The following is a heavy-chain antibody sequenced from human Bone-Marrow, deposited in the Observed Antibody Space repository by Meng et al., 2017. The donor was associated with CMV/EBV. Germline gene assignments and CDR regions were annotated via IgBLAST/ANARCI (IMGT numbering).Heavy chain of an antibody. CDR2: IYHSGST. V-gene: IGHV4-38-2*02. J-gene: IGHJ3*02. Sequence: GSLRLSCTVSGYSISSGYYWGWIRQPPGKGLEWIGSIYHSGSTYYNPSLKSRVTISVDTSKNQFSLKLSSVTAADTAVYYCARGGKVPAAIGDDAFDIWGQGTMVTVSS. D-gene: IGHD2-2*01. CDR1: GYSISSGYY. CDR3: ARGGKVPAAIGDDAFDI.